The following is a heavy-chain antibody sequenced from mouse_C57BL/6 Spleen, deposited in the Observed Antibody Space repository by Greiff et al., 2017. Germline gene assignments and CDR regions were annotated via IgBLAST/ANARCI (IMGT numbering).Heavy chain of an antibody. CDR3: ARWGDYDGY. V-gene: IGHV1-26*01. J-gene: IGHJ2*01. CDR2: INPNNGGT. Sequence: VQLQQSGPELVKPGASVKISCEASGYTFTDYYMNWVKQSHGKSLEWIGDINPNNGGTSYNQKFKGKATLTVDKSSSTAYMELRSLTSEDSAVYYCARWGDYDGYWGQGTTLTVSS. CDR1: GYTFTDYY. D-gene: IGHD2-4*01.